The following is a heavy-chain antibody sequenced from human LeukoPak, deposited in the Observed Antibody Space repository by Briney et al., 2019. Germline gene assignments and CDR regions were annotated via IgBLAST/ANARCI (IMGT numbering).Heavy chain of an antibody. V-gene: IGHV3-11*04. CDR2: ISSSGSTI. Sequence: GGSLRLSCAAAGFTFSDYYMSWIRQAPGKGLEWVSYISSSGSTIYYADSVKGRFTISRDNAKNSLYLQMNSLRAEDTAVYYCARDPMTTEGYYYYYMDVWGKGTTVTVSS. CDR3: ARDPMTTEGYYYYYMDV. CDR1: GFTFSDYY. D-gene: IGHD4-11*01. J-gene: IGHJ6*03.